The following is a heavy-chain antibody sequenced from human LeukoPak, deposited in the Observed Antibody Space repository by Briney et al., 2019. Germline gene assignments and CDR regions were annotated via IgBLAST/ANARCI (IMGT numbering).Heavy chain of an antibody. D-gene: IGHD3-22*01. V-gene: IGHV1-18*01. J-gene: IGHJ4*02. CDR1: GYTFTCYG. Sequence: ASVKVSCKASGYTFTCYGISWVRQAPGQGLEWMGWISAYNGNTNYAQKLQGRVTMTTVTSTSTAYMELRSLRSDDTAVYYCARDSSGYSNFDYWGQGTLVTVSS. CDR2: ISAYNGNT. CDR3: ARDSSGYSNFDY.